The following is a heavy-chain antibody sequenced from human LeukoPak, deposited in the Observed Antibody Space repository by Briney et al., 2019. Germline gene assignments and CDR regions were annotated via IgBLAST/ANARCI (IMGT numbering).Heavy chain of an antibody. D-gene: IGHD3-10*01. CDR1: GYSISSGYY. CDR2: IYHTGSG. J-gene: IGHJ4*02. Sequence: SETLSLTCSVSGYSISSGYYWGWIRQPPGKGLEWIGNIYHTGSGYYSPSFQGQVTISADKSISTAYLQWSSLKASDTAMYYCARRLYGSDNTYDYWGQGTLVTVSS. V-gene: IGHV4-38-2*02. CDR3: ARRLYGSDNTYDY.